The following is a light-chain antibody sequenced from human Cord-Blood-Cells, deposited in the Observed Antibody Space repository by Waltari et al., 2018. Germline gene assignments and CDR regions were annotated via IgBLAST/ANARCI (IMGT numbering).Light chain of an antibody. J-gene: IGKJ1*01. Sequence: DIVMTQSPDSLAVSLGERATSNCKSSQSVLYSSNNKNYLACYQQKPRQPPKLLIFWASTRESGVPDRFSGSGSGTDFTLTISSLQAEDVAVYYCQQYYSTPTWTFGQGTKVEIK. CDR3: QQYYSTPTWT. CDR2: WAS. CDR1: QSVLYSSNNKNY. V-gene: IGKV4-1*01.